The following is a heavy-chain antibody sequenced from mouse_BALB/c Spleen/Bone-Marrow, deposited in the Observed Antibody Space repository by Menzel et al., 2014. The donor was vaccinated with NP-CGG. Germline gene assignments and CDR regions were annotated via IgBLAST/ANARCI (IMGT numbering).Heavy chain of an antibody. CDR2: IWAGGST. J-gene: IGHJ4*01. V-gene: IGHV2-9*02. D-gene: IGHD3-1*01. CDR3: ARDRELSYAMDY. Sequence: VQRVESGPGLVAPSQSLSITCTVSGFSLTSYGVHWVRQPPGKGLEWLGVIWAGGSTNYNSALMSRLSISKDNSKSQVFLKMDSLQTDDTAMYYCARDRELSYAMDYWGQGTSVTVSS. CDR1: GFSLTSYG.